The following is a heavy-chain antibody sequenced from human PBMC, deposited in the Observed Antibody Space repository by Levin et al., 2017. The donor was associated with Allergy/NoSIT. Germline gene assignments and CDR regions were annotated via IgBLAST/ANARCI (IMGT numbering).Heavy chain of an antibody. CDR3: ANSPLPSRGVTTVTGWFDP. J-gene: IGHJ5*02. V-gene: IGHV3-30*18. CDR2: ISYDGSNK. CDR1: GFTFSTYG. Sequence: LSLTCAASGFTFSTYGMHWVRQAPGKGLEWVAVISYDGSNKYYADSVKGRFTISRDNSKNTLYLQMNSLRVVDTAVYYCANSPLPSRGVTTVTGWFDPWGQGTLVTVSS. D-gene: IGHD4-17*01.